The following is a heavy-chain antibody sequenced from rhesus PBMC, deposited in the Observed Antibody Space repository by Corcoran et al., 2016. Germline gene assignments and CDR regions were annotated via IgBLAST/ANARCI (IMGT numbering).Heavy chain of an antibody. Sequence: QVQLQESGPGLVKPSETLSLTCAVSGASISTYWWSWIRQSPGKGLEWIGEINGNRGKTYYNPSLKSRVTISKDASKNQFSLKVNSVTAADTAVYYCERDMKYGNFYGLDSWGQGVVVTVSS. V-gene: IGHV4-80*01. CDR1: GASISTYW. D-gene: IGHD4-29*01. CDR3: ERDMKYGNFYGLDS. CDR2: INGNRGKT. J-gene: IGHJ6*01.